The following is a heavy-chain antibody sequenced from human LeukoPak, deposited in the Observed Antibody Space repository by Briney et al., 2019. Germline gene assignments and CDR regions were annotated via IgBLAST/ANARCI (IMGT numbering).Heavy chain of an antibody. J-gene: IGHJ4*02. Sequence: PGGSLRLSCAASGLTFSSYGMHWVRQAPGKGLEWVSFISYDGSKQYYADSVKGRFTISRDNSKNTLYLQVNSLRPEDTAVYYCAKDLDSGSYYLDYWGQGTLVTVSS. V-gene: IGHV3-30*18. D-gene: IGHD1-26*01. CDR2: ISYDGSKQ. CDR3: AKDLDSGSYYLDY. CDR1: GLTFSSYG.